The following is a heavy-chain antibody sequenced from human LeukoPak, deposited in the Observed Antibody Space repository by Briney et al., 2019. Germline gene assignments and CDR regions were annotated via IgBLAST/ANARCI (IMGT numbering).Heavy chain of an antibody. J-gene: IGHJ4*02. CDR1: GYSISSGYY. CDR3: VRSSSSIFDY. D-gene: IGHD6-6*01. CDR2: IYHTGST. V-gene: IGHV4-38-2*02. Sequence: SETLSLTCTVSGYSISSGYYWGWIRQPPGKGLEWIVNIYHTGSTYYNPSLKSRVTISVDTSKNQFSLKLSSVTAADTAVYYCVRSSSSIFDYWGQGTLVTVSS.